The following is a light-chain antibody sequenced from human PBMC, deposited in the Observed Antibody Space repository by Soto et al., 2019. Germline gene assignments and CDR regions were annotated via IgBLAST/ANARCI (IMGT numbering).Light chain of an antibody. J-gene: IGLJ1*01. CDR2: YDN. CDR3: QVWDSSSDHYV. V-gene: IGLV3-21*04. Sequence: SYELTPPPSESVAPGETASITCGGDKIGRKSVHWYQQRPGQAPVLVMYYDNDRPSEIPERFSGSNSGNTATLSISRVEAGDEADYYCQVWDSSSDHYVFGTGTKLTVL. CDR1: KIGRKS.